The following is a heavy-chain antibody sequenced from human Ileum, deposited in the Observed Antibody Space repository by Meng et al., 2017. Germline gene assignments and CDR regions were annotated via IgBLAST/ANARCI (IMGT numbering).Heavy chain of an antibody. Sequence: EVQLVESGGGLVQPGGCLQPCWVDCGFTFSGYAMTWVRQAPGKGLEWVSVISGNGDITYYADSVRGRFTISRDNSKDTLYLEMNSLRAEDTALYYCAKDNLVVTTIQGYFDYWGLGTLVTVSS. J-gene: IGHJ4*02. D-gene: IGHD2-21*02. CDR2: ISGNGDIT. V-gene: IGHV3-23*04. CDR1: GFTFSGYA. CDR3: AKDNLVVTTIQGYFDY.